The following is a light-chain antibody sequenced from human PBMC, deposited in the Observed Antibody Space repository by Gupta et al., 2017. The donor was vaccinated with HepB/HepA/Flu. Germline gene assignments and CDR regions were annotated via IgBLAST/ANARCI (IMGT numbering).Light chain of an antibody. V-gene: IGLV1-40*01. CDR1: RSNIGAGYD. Sequence: QSVMKQPPAVSGAPGQRVTIYCTGSRSNIGAGYDVHWYQQLPGTAPKFLIYDNINRPSGVPDRFSGSRSNTSASLAITGLQAEDEADYYCQPYDSNLSAWVFGGGTKLTVL. CDR3: QPYDSNLSAWV. CDR2: DNI. J-gene: IGLJ3*02.